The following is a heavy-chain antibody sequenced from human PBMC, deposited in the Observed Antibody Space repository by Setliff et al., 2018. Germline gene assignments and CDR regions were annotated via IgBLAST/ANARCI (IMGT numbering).Heavy chain of an antibody. Sequence: PSETLSLTCTVSGGSISSYYWSWIRQPPGKGLEWIGYIYYSGSTNYNPSLKSRVTISLDTSKNQFSLKLSSVTAADTAVYYCARDNRARHYMDVWGKGTTVTVSS. CDR3: ARDNRARHYMDV. V-gene: IGHV4-59*12. CDR1: GGSISSYY. J-gene: IGHJ6*03. D-gene: IGHD3-10*01. CDR2: IYYSGST.